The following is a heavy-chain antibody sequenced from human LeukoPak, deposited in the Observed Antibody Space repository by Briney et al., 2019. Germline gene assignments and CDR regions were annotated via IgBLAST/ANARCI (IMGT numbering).Heavy chain of an antibody. CDR1: GGSISSSNYY. Sequence: PSETLSHTCTVSGGSISSSNYYWGWIRQPPGKGLEWIGSIYYSGSTYYNPSLKSRVTISVDTSKNQFSLKLSSVTAADTAVYYCARLDGYCSGGSCYTGSFAGHWGTGTLVTVSS. CDR3: ARLDGYCSGGSCYTGSFAGH. D-gene: IGHD2-15*01. J-gene: IGHJ4*02. CDR2: IYYSGST. V-gene: IGHV4-39*01.